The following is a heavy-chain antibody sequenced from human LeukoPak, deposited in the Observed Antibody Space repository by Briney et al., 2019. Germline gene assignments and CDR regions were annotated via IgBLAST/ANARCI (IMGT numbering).Heavy chain of an antibody. D-gene: IGHD1-26*01. CDR3: ARLGNSGSYLYPGY. J-gene: IGHJ4*02. CDR2: IYPGDSDT. Sequence: KVSCKASGYTFTGYYMHWVRQAPGQGLEWMGIIYPGDSDTRYSPSFQGQVTISADKSISTAYLQWSSLKASDTAMYYCARLGNSGSYLYPGYWGQGTLVTVSS. CDR1: GYTFTGYY. V-gene: IGHV5-51*01.